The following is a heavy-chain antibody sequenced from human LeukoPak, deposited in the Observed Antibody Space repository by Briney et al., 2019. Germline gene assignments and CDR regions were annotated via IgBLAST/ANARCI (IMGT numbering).Heavy chain of an antibody. J-gene: IGHJ3*02. CDR3: AKGDYDFWSGYYTGDAFDI. CDR1: GFTFDDYT. D-gene: IGHD3-3*01. CDR2: ISWDGGST. V-gene: IGHV3-43*01. Sequence: GGSLRLSCAASGFTFDDYTMHWVRQAPGKGLEWVSLISWDGGSTYYADSVKGRFTISRDNSKNSLYLQMNSLRTEDTALYYCAKGDYDFWSGYYTGDAFDIWGQGTMVTVSS.